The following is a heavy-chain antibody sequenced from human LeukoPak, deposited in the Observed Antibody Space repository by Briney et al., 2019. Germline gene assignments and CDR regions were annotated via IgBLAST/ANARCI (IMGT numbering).Heavy chain of an antibody. CDR2: ISGSGGST. J-gene: IGHJ4*02. Sequence: GGSLRLSCAASGFTFSSYAMSWVRQAPGKGLEWVSAISGSGGSTYYADSVKGRFTISRDNPKNSLYLQMNSLRPEDTAVYYCARDHSSSWNYFDCWGQGTLVTVSS. V-gene: IGHV3-23*01. CDR3: ARDHSSSWNYFDC. D-gene: IGHD6-13*01. CDR1: GFTFSSYA.